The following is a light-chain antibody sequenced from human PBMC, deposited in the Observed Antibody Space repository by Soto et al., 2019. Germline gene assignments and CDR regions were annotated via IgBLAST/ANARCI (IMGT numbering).Light chain of an antibody. J-gene: IGLJ2*01. Sequence: QSALTQPASVSGSPGQSITISCTGTSSDVGGYNYVSWYQQHPGKAPKLMIYDVSNRPSGVSNRFSGSKSGNTASLTISGLQAEDEADYYGSSYTSSSTLVVFGGGTQLNVL. V-gene: IGLV2-14*01. CDR3: SSYTSSSTLVV. CDR1: SSDVGGYNY. CDR2: DVS.